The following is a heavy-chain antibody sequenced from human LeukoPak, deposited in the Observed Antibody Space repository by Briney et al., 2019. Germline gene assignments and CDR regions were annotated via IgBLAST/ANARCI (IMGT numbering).Heavy chain of an antibody. D-gene: IGHD2-8*01. J-gene: IGHJ6*02. CDR1: GYTFTGYY. CDR3: ARDRIVLMVYAIQDYYYYGMDV. Sequence: ASVTVSCKASGYTFTGYYMHWVRQAPGQGLEGMGWINPNRGGTNYAQKFQGRVTMTRDTSISTACMELSRLRSDDTAVYYCARDRIVLMVYAIQDYYYYGMDVWGQGTTVTVSS. CDR2: INPNRGGT. V-gene: IGHV1-2*02.